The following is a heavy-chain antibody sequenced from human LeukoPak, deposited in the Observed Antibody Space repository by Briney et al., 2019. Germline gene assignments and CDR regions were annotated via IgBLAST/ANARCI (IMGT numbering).Heavy chain of an antibody. V-gene: IGHV1-69*04. CDR2: IIPILGIA. CDR3: ARMRVGVVVS. CDR1: GGTFSSYA. Sequence: SVKVSCKDSGGTFSSYAISWVRQAPGQGLEWMGRIIPILGIANYAQKFRGRVTITADKSTSTAYMELSSLRSEDTAVYYCARMRVGVVVSWGQGTLVTVSS. J-gene: IGHJ5*02. D-gene: IGHD3-16*02.